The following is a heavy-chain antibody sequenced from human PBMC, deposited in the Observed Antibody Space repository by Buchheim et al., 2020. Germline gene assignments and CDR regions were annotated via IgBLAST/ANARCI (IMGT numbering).Heavy chain of an antibody. CDR2: IYYSGST. D-gene: IGHD2-15*01. CDR1: GGSTSSSSYY. V-gene: IGHV4-39*01. J-gene: IGHJ4*02. CDR3: ARRYCSGGRCFPFDY. Sequence: QLQLQESGPGLVKPSETLSLTCTVSGGSTSSSSYYWGWIRQPPGKGLEWIGNIYYSGSTWYNPSLKSRLTISVDTSKKQFSLKLSSVTAADTAVYYCARRYCSGGRCFPFDYWGPGTL.